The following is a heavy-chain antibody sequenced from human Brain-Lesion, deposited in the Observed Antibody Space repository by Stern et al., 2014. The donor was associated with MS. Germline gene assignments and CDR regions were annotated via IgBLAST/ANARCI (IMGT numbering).Heavy chain of an antibody. CDR2: FDPEDGET. D-gene: IGHD1-26*01. CDR3: ATLSPGAGGNYYRHFDY. CDR1: GYTLTELS. J-gene: IGHJ4*02. Sequence: QLVQSGVEVKKPGASVKVSCKVSGYTLTELSMHWVRQAPRKGLEWMGGFDPEDGETIYAQKFQGRVTMTEDTSTDTAYMELSSLRSEDTAVYYCATLSPGAGGNYYRHFDYWGQGTLVTVSS. V-gene: IGHV1-24*01.